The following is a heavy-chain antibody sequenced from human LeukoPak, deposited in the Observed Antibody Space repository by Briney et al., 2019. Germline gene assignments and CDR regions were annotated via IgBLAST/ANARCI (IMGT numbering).Heavy chain of an antibody. Sequence: GGSLRPSCAASGFTFSSYSMNWVRQAPGKGLEWVSSISRSSTYIYYADSVKGRFTISRDNAKNTLYLQMNSLRAEDTAVYYCARVTAVAGTSVGVDAWGQGILVTVS. J-gene: IGHJ4*02. V-gene: IGHV3-21*01. CDR1: GFTFSSYS. D-gene: IGHD6-19*01. CDR3: ARVTAVAGTSVGVDA. CDR2: ISRSSTYI.